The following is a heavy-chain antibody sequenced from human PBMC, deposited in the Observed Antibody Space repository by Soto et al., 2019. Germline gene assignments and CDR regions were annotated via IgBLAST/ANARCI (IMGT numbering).Heavy chain of an antibody. J-gene: IGHJ6*02. CDR2: IYYSGST. D-gene: IGHD2-2*01. CDR1: GGSISSGDYY. Sequence: SETLSLTCTVSGGSISSGDYYWSWIRQPPGKGLEWIGYIYYSGSTYYTPSLKSRVTISVDTSKNQFSLKLSSVTAADTAVYYCARVGAYCSSTSCYGMDVWGQGTTVTVSS. V-gene: IGHV4-30-4*01. CDR3: ARVGAYCSSTSCYGMDV.